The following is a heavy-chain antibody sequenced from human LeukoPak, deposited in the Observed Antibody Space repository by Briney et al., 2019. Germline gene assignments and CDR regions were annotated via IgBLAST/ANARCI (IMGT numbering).Heavy chain of an antibody. CDR1: GGSISSYY. D-gene: IGHD6-13*01. J-gene: IGHJ4*02. V-gene: IGHV4-59*01. Sequence: PSETQSLTCTVSGGSISSYYWSWIRQPPGEGLEWIGYIYYSGSTNYNPSLKSRVTMSVDTSKNQFSLNLSSVTAADTAVYYCARGGSSSSLNHFDYWGQGTLVTVSS. CDR2: IYYSGST. CDR3: ARGGSSSSLNHFDY.